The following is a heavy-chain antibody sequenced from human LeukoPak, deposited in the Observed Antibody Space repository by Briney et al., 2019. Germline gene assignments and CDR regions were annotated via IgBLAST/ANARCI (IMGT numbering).Heavy chain of an antibody. Sequence: ASVKVSCKASGYTFTTYYVHWVRQAPGQGLEWMGIINPSGGSTSYAQKFQGRVTMTRDTSTSTVYMELSSLRSEDTAVYYCARAAGEGYSYGQTRDAFDIWGEGTMVTVSS. CDR1: GYTFTTYY. CDR3: ARAAGEGYSYGQTRDAFDI. CDR2: INPSGGST. D-gene: IGHD5-18*01. V-gene: IGHV1-46*01. J-gene: IGHJ3*02.